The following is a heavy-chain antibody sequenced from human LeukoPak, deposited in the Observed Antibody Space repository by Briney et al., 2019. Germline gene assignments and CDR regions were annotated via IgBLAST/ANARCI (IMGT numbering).Heavy chain of an antibody. CDR2: ISGSGGST. CDR3: AKPSLDGSGWPKGAYYYYGMDV. CDR1: GFTFSSYA. Sequence: GGSLRLSCAASGFTFSSYAMSWVRQAPGKGLEWVSAISGSGGSTYYADSVKGRFTISRDNSKNTLYLQMNSLRAEDAAVYYCAKPSLDGSGWPKGAYYYYGMDVWGQGTTVTVSS. D-gene: IGHD6-19*01. J-gene: IGHJ6*02. V-gene: IGHV3-23*01.